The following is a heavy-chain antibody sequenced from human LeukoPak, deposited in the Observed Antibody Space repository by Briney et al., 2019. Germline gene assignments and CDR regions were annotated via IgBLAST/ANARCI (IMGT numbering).Heavy chain of an antibody. D-gene: IGHD5-18*01. J-gene: IGHJ4*02. CDR3: AKGEEGTAMARDYFDY. V-gene: IGHV3-23*01. CDR2: FSGSRGST. Sequence: GGSLRLSCGACGFIFSSYAMSWVRQAPGKGLEWVLAFSGSRGSTYYAVSVKGRFTSSRDNYKHTLYLQMNSRRAEDTAVYYGAKGEEGTAMARDYFDYWGQGTLVTVSS. CDR1: GFIFSSYA.